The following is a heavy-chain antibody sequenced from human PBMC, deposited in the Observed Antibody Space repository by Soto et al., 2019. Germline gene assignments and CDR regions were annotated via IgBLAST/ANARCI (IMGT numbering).Heavy chain of an antibody. CDR1: GFTVSSNY. Sequence: EVRLVESGGGLVQPGGSLRLSCAAFGFTVSSNYMTWVRLAPGKGLEWVSLVYSGGATHYAASVKGRFTISTHSSQNTLFLQMNSRGTEDTATYSCVRGRYGSEIHWGQGTKVTVSS. V-gene: IGHV3-53*04. D-gene: IGHD3-10*01. J-gene: IGHJ4*02. CDR3: VRGRYGSEIH. CDR2: VYSGGAT.